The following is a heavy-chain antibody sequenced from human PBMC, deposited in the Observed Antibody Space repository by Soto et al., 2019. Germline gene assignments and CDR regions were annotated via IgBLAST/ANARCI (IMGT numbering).Heavy chain of an antibody. J-gene: IGHJ4*02. Sequence: QVQLQESGPGLVKPSQTLSLTCIVSGGSISSGDYYWNWIRQPPGRGLEWIGYIYYSGGTYYNPSLKSRLTISVDTSKNQFSLRLTSVTAADTAVYYCAREPYDYDRSGHFDYWGQGSLVTVSS. CDR2: IYYSGGT. CDR1: GGSISSGDYY. CDR3: AREPYDYDRSGHFDY. V-gene: IGHV4-30-4*01. D-gene: IGHD3-22*01.